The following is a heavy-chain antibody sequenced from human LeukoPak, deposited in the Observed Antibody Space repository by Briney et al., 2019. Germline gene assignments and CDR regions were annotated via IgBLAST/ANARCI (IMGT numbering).Heavy chain of an antibody. CDR2: IYYSGST. V-gene: IGHV4-59*01. D-gene: IGHD1-26*01. CDR1: GASLSSYY. J-gene: IGHJ6*03. CDR3: AREVGATRSLYYYYYMDV. Sequence: PSETLSLTCTVSGASLSSYYWSWIRQPPGKGLEWIGYIYYSGSTNYNPSLKSRVTISVDTSKNQFSLKLSSVTAADTAVYYCAREVGATRSLYYYYYMDVWGKGTTVTVSS.